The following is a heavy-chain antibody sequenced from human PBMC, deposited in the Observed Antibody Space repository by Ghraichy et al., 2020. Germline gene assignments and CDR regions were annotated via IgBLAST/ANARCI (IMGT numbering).Heavy chain of an antibody. CDR3: VKSKTMFDAFDS. D-gene: IGHD3-10*02. V-gene: IGHV4-39*01. J-gene: IGHJ3*02. CDR2: VFFGGRS. CDR1: GDSISDSGYY. Sequence: SETLSLTCTVSGDSISDSGYYWGCIRQPPGKGLEWIGSVFFGGRSYYNRSLKSPVTISIDASQNQFSLTLTSVTAADTAVYYCVKSKTMFDAFDSWSQGTLITVSS.